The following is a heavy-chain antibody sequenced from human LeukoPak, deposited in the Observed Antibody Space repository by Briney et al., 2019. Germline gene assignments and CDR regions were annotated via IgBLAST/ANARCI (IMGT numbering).Heavy chain of an antibody. CDR1: GGSISSSHYY. Sequence: SETLSLTCTVSGGSISSSHYYWGWIRQTPGKVLEWIGTIYYSGTTYYNPSLESRATISEDTSKSQFSLTLRSVTAADMAVYYCARQISDYYYYYIDVWGKGTTVTVSS. J-gene: IGHJ6*03. CDR3: ARQISDYYYYYIDV. CDR2: IYYSGTT. D-gene: IGHD3-10*01. V-gene: IGHV4-39*01.